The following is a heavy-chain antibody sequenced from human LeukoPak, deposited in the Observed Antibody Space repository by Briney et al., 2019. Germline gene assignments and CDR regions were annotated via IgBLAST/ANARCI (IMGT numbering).Heavy chain of an antibody. V-gene: IGHV4-34*01. J-gene: IGHJ5*02. D-gene: IGHD3-10*01. Sequence: SETLSLTCAVYGGSFSGYYWSWIRQPPGKGLEWIGEINHSGSTNYSPALKSRVTISIDTSKNQFSLKLNSVTAADTAVYICASGGRGFKPGNWFDPWGQGTLVTVSS. CDR1: GGSFSGYY. CDR3: ASGGRGFKPGNWFDP. CDR2: INHSGST.